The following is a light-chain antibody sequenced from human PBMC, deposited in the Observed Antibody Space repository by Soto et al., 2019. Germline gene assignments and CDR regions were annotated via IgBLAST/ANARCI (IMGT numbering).Light chain of an antibody. CDR2: DAS. CDR1: QSVNTN. V-gene: IGKV3-15*01. J-gene: IGKJ2*01. Sequence: EIMMTQSPATLSASPGERAPLSFRASQSVNTNLAWYQQKPGQAPRLLIYDASTRATGIPASFSGSGSGTEFTLTIRSLQSEDSAVYYCQQYNSWPYTFGQGTKVDIK. CDR3: QQYNSWPYT.